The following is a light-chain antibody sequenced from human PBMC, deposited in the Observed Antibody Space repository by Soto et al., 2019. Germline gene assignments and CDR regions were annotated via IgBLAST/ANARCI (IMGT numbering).Light chain of an antibody. V-gene: IGKV3-20*01. CDR2: DVS. Sequence: EIVLTQSPGTLSLSPGERATLSCRASQSVSSAYLAWYQQKPGQAPRLLIYDVSSRATGIPDRFSGSGSGTDFTLTVSRLEPEDFALYYCQQYGSSPETFGQGTKVEIK. CDR3: QQYGSSPET. CDR1: QSVSSAY. J-gene: IGKJ1*01.